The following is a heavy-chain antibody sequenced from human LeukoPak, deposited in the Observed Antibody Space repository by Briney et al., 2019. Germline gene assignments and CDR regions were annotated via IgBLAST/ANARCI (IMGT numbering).Heavy chain of an antibody. CDR1: GGTFSSQA. Sequence: SVKVSCKASGGTFSSQAISRVRQAPGQGLEWMGGIIPIFGTTNYAQKFQGRVTITTDESTSTAYMGLSSLRSEDTAVYYCARGPLGYCSSTSCYSYYMDVWGKGTTVTVSS. V-gene: IGHV1-69*05. CDR2: IIPIFGTT. CDR3: ARGPLGYCSSTSCYSYYMDV. D-gene: IGHD2-2*01. J-gene: IGHJ6*03.